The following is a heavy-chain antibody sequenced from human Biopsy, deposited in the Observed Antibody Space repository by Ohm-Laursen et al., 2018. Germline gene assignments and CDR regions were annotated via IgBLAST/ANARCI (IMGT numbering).Heavy chain of an antibody. D-gene: IGHD2-8*01. CDR1: GATFSDYY. CDR3: SNEVYGRDY. V-gene: IGHV4-34*08. J-gene: IGHJ4*02. Sequence: SDTLSLTCTVYGATFSDYYWSWIRQPPGKGLEWIGQINQSGETKYNPSLQSRVTISAGVSKNQFSLKLRSLTAADTAIYYRSNEVYGRDYWGQGARVTVSS. CDR2: INQSGET.